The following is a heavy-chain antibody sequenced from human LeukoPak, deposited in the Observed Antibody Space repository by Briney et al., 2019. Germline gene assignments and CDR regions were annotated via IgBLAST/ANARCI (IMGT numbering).Heavy chain of an antibody. CDR3: ARARTQWLALRLNWFDP. J-gene: IGHJ5*02. CDR1: VLTFSSYS. Sequence: GGSLRLSCAASVLTFSSYSMNWVRQAPGKGLEGFSSISSSISYVYYAASVNGRFTISRDNAKTSLYLQMNSLRAEDTAVYYCARARTQWLALRLNWFDPSGQGTLVIASS. CDR2: ISSSISYV. D-gene: IGHD6-19*01. V-gene: IGHV3-21*01.